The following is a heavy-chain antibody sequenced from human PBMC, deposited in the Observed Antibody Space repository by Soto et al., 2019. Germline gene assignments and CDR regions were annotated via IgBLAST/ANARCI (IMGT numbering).Heavy chain of an antibody. CDR3: ARGGRGSYTHYYYGMDV. CDR2: IIPILGIA. J-gene: IGHJ6*02. CDR1: GGTFSSYT. V-gene: IGHV1-69*02. Sequence: QVQLVQSGAEVKKPGSSVKVSCKASGGTFSSYTISWVRQAPGQGLEWMGRIIPILGIANYAQKFQGRVTITADKSTSTAYMELSSLRSEDTAVYYCARGGRGSYTHYYYGMDVWGQGPTVTVSS. D-gene: IGHD1-26*01.